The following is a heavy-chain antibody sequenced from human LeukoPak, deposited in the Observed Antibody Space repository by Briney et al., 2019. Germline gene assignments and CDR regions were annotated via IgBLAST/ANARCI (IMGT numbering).Heavy chain of an antibody. V-gene: IGHV3-48*02. J-gene: IGHJ3*02. Sequence: PGGSLRLSCAASGFTFSSYSMNWVRQAPGKGLEWVLYISSSSSTIYYADSVKRRFTISRDNAKNSLYLQMNSLRDEDTAVYYCARDGMVRGVIIWDAFDIWGQGTMVTVSS. D-gene: IGHD3-10*01. CDR1: GFTFSSYS. CDR3: ARDGMVRGVIIWDAFDI. CDR2: ISSSSSTI.